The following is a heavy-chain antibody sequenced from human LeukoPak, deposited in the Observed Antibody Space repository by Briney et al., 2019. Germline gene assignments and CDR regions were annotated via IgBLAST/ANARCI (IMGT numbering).Heavy chain of an antibody. D-gene: IGHD5-18*01. CDR2: ISDTGST. V-gene: IGHV4-59*01. CDR3: ARQRGYSYGPDY. CDR1: GGSIGSYY. J-gene: IGHJ4*02. Sequence: SETLSLTCTVSGGSIGSYYWSWLRQPPGKGLEWVGYISDTGSTNYNPYLKSRVTMSVDTSKNQFSLKLGSVTAADTAVYYCARQRGYSYGPDYWGQGTLVTVTS.